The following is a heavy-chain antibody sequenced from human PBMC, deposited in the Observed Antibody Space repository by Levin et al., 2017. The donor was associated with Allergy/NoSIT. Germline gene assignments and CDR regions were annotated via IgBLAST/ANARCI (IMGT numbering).Heavy chain of an antibody. CDR1: GFSFINGW. CDR3: TTEHDYGDSFNCFDP. D-gene: IGHD4-17*01. Sequence: GESLKISCAGSGFSFINGWMNWVRQAPGKGLEWVGRIKSKSDGGAIDYAAPVKGRFTISRDDSKNTLYLQMNSLKTEDTAIYYCTTEHDYGDSFNCFDPWGQGTLVTVSS. CDR2: IKSKSDGGAI. J-gene: IGHJ5*02. V-gene: IGHV3-15*07.